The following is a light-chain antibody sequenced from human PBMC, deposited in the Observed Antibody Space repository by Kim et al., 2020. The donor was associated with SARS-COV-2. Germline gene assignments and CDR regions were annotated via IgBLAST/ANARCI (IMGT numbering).Light chain of an antibody. V-gene: IGKV3-20*01. Sequence: LSPGERATLSCRASQIVNAYFLAWYQQKPGQAPRLLIYAASQRAPGVPVRFSGSQSGTDFTLTISRLEPEDFALYYCHQYGASPWTFGQGTKLEI. CDR3: HQYGASPWT. CDR2: AAS. CDR1: QIVNAYF. J-gene: IGKJ1*01.